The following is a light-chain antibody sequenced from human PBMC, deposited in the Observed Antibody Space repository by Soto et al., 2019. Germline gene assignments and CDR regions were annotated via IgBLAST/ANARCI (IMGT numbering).Light chain of an antibody. CDR1: SSNIGSNT. J-gene: IGLJ1*01. CDR3: AAWDDSLNVYV. CDR2: SNN. Sequence: QSVLAQPPSAFGSPGQRVTSSCSGGSSNIGSNTVNWYQQLPGTAPKLLIYSNNQRPSGVPDRFSGPKSGTSASLAISGLQSEDEADYYCAAWDDSLNVYVFGTGTKVPVL. V-gene: IGLV1-44*01.